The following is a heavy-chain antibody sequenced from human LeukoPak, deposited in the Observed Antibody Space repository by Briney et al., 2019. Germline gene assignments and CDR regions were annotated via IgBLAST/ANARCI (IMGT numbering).Heavy chain of an antibody. J-gene: IGHJ3*02. CDR3: ARDLLSPAARLGGDAFDI. V-gene: IGHV1-2*02. D-gene: IGHD6-6*01. Sequence: ASVKVSCKASGYTFTGYYMHWVRQAPGQGLEWMGWINPNSGGTNYAQKFQGRVTMTRDTSISTAYMELSRLRSDDTAGYYCARDLLSPAARLGGDAFDIWGQGTMVTVSS. CDR2: INPNSGGT. CDR1: GYTFTGYY.